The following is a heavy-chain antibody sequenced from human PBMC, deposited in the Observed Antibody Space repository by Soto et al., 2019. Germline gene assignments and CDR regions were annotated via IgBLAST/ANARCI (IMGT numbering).Heavy chain of an antibody. D-gene: IGHD5-12*01. V-gene: IGHV1-69*01. CDR1: GGTFSSYA. J-gene: IGHJ6*02. CDR2: IIPIFGTA. CDR3: AIVATILHYYYYGMDV. Sequence: QVQLVQSGAEVKKPGSSVKVSCKASGGTFSSYAISWVRQAPGQGLEWMGGIIPIFGTANYAQKFQGRVTITADDSTSTAYMELSSLRSEDTAVYYCAIVATILHYYYYGMDVWGQGTTVTVSS.